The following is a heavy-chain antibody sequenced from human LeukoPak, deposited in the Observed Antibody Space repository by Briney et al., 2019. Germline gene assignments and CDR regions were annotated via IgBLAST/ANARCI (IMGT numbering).Heavy chain of an antibody. V-gene: IGHV1-2*02. D-gene: IGHD2-2*03. CDR1: GYTFTGYY. J-gene: IGHJ5*02. Sequence: ASVKVSCKASGYTFTGYYMHWVRQAPGQGLEWMGWINPNSGGTNYAQKFQGRVTMTRDTSISTAYMELSRLRSDDTAVYYCALGNGYCSSTSCHIGWFDPWGQGTLVTVSS. CDR2: INPNSGGT. CDR3: ALGNGYCSSTSCHIGWFDP.